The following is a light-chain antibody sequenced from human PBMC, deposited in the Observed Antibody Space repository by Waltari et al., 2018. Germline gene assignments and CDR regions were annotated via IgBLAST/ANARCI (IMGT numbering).Light chain of an antibody. CDR3: QKYDFLPAT. Sequence: EIGLTQSPGTLWLSPGERAPLSCRASQGVGKYLAWYQQRPGQAPRLLLYHTSIRATGIPDRFSGSGYGTDFSLTISRLEPEDFAVYYCQKYDFLPATFGQGTTVEIK. CDR2: HTS. V-gene: IGKV3-20*01. J-gene: IGKJ1*01. CDR1: QGVGKY.